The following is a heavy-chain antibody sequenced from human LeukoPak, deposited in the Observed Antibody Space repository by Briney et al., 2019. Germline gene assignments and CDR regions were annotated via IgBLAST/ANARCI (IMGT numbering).Heavy chain of an antibody. V-gene: IGHV3-21*01. CDR3: ARDSYSSSIGSDY. J-gene: IGHJ4*02. CDR2: ISSSSSYI. D-gene: IGHD6-6*01. Sequence: PGGSLRLSCAASGFTFSSYSMNWVRQAPGKGLEWVSSISSSSSYIYYADSVKGRFTISRDNAKNPLYLQMNSLRAEDTAVYYCARDSYSSSIGSDYWGQGTLVTVSS. CDR1: GFTFSSYS.